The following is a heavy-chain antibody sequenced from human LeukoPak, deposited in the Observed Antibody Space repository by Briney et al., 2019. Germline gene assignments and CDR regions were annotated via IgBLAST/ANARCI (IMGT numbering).Heavy chain of an antibody. CDR2: ISGSGGST. V-gene: IGHV3-23*01. Sequence: GGSLRLSCAASGFTFSSYAMSWVRQAPGKGLEWVSAISGSGGSTYYADSVKGRFTISRDNSKNTLYLQMNSLRAEDTAAYYCAKGGVVPAAMGDYYYGMDVWGQGTTVTVSS. J-gene: IGHJ6*02. CDR3: AKGGVVPAAMGDYYYGMDV. D-gene: IGHD2-2*01. CDR1: GFTFSSYA.